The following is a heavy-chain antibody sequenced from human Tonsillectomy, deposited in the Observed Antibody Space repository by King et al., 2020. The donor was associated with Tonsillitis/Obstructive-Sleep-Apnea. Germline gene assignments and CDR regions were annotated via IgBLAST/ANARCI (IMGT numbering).Heavy chain of an antibody. Sequence: QLVQSGAEVKKPGASVKVSCKASGYTFTGYYMHWVRQAPGQGLEWMGWINPNSGGTTYAQKVQGRVTLTRDTSISTAYMELSRLRSDDTAVYYCARGQDVLAHIVVVPAPIGYWGQGTLVTVSS. J-gene: IGHJ4*02. V-gene: IGHV1-2*02. CDR1: GYTFTGYY. CDR3: ARGQDVLAHIVVVPAPIGY. CDR2: INPNSGGT. D-gene: IGHD2-2*01.